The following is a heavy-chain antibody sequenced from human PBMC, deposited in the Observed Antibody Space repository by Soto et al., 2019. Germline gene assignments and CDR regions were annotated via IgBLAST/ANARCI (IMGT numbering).Heavy chain of an antibody. CDR1: GGSFSGFY. CDR3: ARGGYYRNWFDP. D-gene: IGHD3-22*01. V-gene: IGHV4-34*01. CDR2: IDHSGST. Sequence: PSETLSLTCAVYGGSFSGFYWGWIRQPQEKGLEWIGEIDHSGSTKYNPTLKSRVTISVDTSKNQLSLNLTSVTAADTAVYYCARGGYYRNWFDPWGQGTLVTVSS. J-gene: IGHJ5*02.